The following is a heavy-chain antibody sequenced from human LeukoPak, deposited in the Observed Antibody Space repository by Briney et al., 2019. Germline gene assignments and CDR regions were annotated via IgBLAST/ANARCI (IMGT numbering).Heavy chain of an antibody. Sequence: PSETLSLTCTVSGGSISSYYWSWIRQPPGKGLEWIGYIYYSGSTNYNPSLKSRVTISVDMSKNQFSLKLSSVTAADTAVYYCARDPYYYDSSGYSSSHAFDIWGQGTMVTVSS. CDR1: GGSISSYY. CDR2: IYYSGST. D-gene: IGHD3-22*01. CDR3: ARDPYYYDSSGYSSSHAFDI. J-gene: IGHJ3*02. V-gene: IGHV4-59*01.